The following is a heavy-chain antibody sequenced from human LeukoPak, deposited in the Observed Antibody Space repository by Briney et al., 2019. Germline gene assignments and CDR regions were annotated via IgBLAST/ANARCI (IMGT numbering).Heavy chain of an antibody. CDR3: AREGGRYSSSSEIDS. CDR2: ISSSGSTI. J-gene: IGHJ4*02. D-gene: IGHD6-6*01. V-gene: IGHV3-48*03. CDR1: GFTFSSYE. Sequence: GGSLRLSCAASGFTFSSYEMNWVRQAPGKGLEWVSYISSSGSTIYYADSVKGQFTISRDNAKNSLYLQMNSLRPEDTAVYYCAREGGRYSSSSEIDSWGQGTLVTVSS.